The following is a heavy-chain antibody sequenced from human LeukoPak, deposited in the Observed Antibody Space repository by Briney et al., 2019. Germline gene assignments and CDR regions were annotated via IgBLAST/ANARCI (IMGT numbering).Heavy chain of an antibody. Sequence: SVKVSCKASGGTFSSYAISWVRQAPGQGLEWMGGIIPIFGTANYAQKFQGRVTITADESTSTAYMELSSLRSDDTAVYYCARARDNWNHADYWGQGTLVTVSS. CDR3: ARARDNWNHADY. V-gene: IGHV1-69*13. CDR1: GGTFSSYA. J-gene: IGHJ4*02. D-gene: IGHD1-20*01. CDR2: IIPIFGTA.